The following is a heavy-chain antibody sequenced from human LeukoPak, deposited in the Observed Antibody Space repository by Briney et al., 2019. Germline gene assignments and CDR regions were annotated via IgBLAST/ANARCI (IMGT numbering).Heavy chain of an antibody. CDR3: ARDPGSPVRAFDI. CDR1: RGTFTRCA. V-gene: IGHV1-69*13. CDR2: ITPIDGTA. D-gene: IGHD3-10*01. Sequence: ASVKVSCKASRGTFTRCAFSWVRQAPGQGLEWMGGITPIDGTANFGQKFQGRVTITADESTSTAYMELSSLRSEDTAVYYCARDPGSPVRAFDIWGPGTMVTVSS. J-gene: IGHJ3*02.